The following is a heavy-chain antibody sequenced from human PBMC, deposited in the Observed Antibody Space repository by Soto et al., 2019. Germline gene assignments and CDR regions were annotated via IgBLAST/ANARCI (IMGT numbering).Heavy chain of an antibody. Sequence: QVQLVESGGGVVQPGRSLRLSCTASGFTFSSYGMHWVRQAPGKGLEWVAFIWYDGTNQYYVDSVKGRFTISRDNSKNTLFLQMNSLRVEDTAMYYCARDLGVVVTAIRSVGTFDYWGQGSRVTVSS. V-gene: IGHV3-33*01. D-gene: IGHD2-21*02. CDR2: IWYDGTNQ. CDR1: GFTFSSYG. CDR3: ARDLGVVVTAIRSVGTFDY. J-gene: IGHJ4*02.